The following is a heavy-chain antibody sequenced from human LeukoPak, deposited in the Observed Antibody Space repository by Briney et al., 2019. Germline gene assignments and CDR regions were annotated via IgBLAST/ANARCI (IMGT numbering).Heavy chain of an antibody. V-gene: IGHV3-15*01. CDR2: IKSKTDGGTT. J-gene: IGHJ3*02. CDR1: GFTFSNAW. CDR3: TTDLEVPAPNAFDI. Sequence: PGGSLRLSCAASGFTFSNAWMSWVRQAPGKGLEWVGRIKSKTDGGTTDYAAPVKGRFTISRDDSKNTLYLQMNSLKTEDTAVYYCTTDLEVPAPNAFDIWGQGTMVTVSS. D-gene: IGHD2-2*01.